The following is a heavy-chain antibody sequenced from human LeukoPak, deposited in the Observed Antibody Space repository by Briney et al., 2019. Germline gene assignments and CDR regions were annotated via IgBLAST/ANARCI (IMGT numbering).Heavy chain of an antibody. D-gene: IGHD2-2*02. J-gene: IGHJ4*02. CDR2: ISYDGSNK. CDR1: GFTFSSYG. Sequence: PGGSLRLSCAASGFTFSSYGMHWVRQAPGKGLEWVAVISYDGSNKYYADSVKGRFTISGDNSKNTLYLQMNSLRAEDTAVYYCAKAQRPGDIVVVPAAIDYWGQGTLVTVSS. CDR3: AKAQRPGDIVVVPAAIDY. V-gene: IGHV3-30*18.